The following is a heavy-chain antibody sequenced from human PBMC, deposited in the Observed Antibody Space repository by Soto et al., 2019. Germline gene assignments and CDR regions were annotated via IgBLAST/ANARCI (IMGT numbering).Heavy chain of an antibody. Sequence: PSEPLSHTCAVSGGAISSNNRWRGVRQPPGKGLEWIGEIYHSGSINYNVSLKSRVTISVDTSKNQISLRLSSVTAADTAFYYCAREYRSDYLQYLDYWGQGTLVTVS. CDR3: AREYRSDYLQYLDY. V-gene: IGHV4-4*02. CDR2: IYHSGSI. D-gene: IGHD3-22*01. CDR1: GGAISSNNR. J-gene: IGHJ4*02.